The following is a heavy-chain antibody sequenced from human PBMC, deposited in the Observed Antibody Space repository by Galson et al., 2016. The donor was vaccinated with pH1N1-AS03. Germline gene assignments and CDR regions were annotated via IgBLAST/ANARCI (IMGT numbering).Heavy chain of an antibody. J-gene: IGHJ5*02. V-gene: IGHV1-18*04. Sequence: SVKFSCKASGYTFSNFGMSWVRQAPGQGLEWMGWISPQNGNTQYAQRLEGRVTMTTDTSTSTAYMELWSLTYDDTAVYYCARAAPFDPWGQGTLVIVSS. CDR3: ARAAPFDP. D-gene: IGHD2-15*01. CDR1: GYTFSNFG. CDR2: ISPQNGNT.